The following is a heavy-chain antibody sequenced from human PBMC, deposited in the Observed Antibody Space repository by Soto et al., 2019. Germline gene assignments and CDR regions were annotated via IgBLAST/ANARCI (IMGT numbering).Heavy chain of an antibody. Sequence: GGSLRLSCAGSGFTFSSDWMHWVRQDPGKGLVWVSRLNSDGTSANYADSVKGRFTISRDNAKNSLYLQMNSLRAEDTAVYYCARDLYYYDSSGHDYWGQGTLVTVSS. D-gene: IGHD3-22*01. CDR2: LNSDGTSA. J-gene: IGHJ4*02. CDR3: ARDLYYYDSSGHDY. V-gene: IGHV3-74*01. CDR1: GFTFSSDW.